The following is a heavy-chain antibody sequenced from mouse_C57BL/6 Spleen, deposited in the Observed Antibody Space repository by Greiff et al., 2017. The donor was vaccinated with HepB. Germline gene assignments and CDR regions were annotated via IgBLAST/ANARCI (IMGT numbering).Heavy chain of an antibody. CDR1: GFSFTSYA. J-gene: IGHJ1*03. D-gene: IGHD1-1*01. CDR2: IWTGGGT. Sequence: QVQLKESGPGLVAPSQSLSITCTVSGFSFTSYAISWVRQPPGKGLEWLGVIWTGGGTNYNSALKSRLSISKDNSKSQVFLKMNSLQTDDTARYYCARKRYYYGSSYGWYFDVWGTGTTVTVSS. V-gene: IGHV2-9-1*01. CDR3: ARKRYYYGSSYGWYFDV.